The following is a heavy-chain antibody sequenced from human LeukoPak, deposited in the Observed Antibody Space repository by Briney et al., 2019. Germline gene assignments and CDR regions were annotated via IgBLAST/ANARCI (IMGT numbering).Heavy chain of an antibody. J-gene: IGHJ4*02. CDR1: GFTFSSYT. D-gene: IGHD6-13*01. Sequence: PGGSLRLSCAASGFTFSSYTMSWVRQAPGKGLEWVSVIYSGGSTYYADSVKGRFTISRDNSKNTLYLQMNSLRAEDTAVYYCARGRAAAWYEGYYFDYWGQGTLVTVSS. V-gene: IGHV3-66*01. CDR3: ARGRAAAWYEGYYFDY. CDR2: IYSGGST.